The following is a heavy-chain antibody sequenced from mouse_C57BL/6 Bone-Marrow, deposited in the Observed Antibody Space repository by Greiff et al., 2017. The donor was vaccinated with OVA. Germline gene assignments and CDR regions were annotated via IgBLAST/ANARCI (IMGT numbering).Heavy chain of an antibody. J-gene: IGHJ4*01. CDR2: IDPSDSYT. V-gene: IGHV1-69*01. D-gene: IGHD2-5*01. Sequence: QVQLQQPGAELVMPGASVKLSCKASGYTFTSYWMHWVKQRPGQGLEWIGEIDPSDSYTNYNQKFTGKSTLTVDKSSSTAYMQLSSLTSEDSAVYYCARAYYSNYGCAMDYWGQGTSVTVSS. CDR1: GYTFTSYW. CDR3: ARAYYSNYGCAMDY.